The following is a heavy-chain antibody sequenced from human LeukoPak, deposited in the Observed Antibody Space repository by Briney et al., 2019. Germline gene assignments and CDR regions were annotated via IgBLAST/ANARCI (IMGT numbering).Heavy chain of an antibody. CDR2: INQDGGEK. CDR1: GFTFSSYW. CDR3: AKGSDYYDSSGTNYFDY. Sequence: GGSLRLSCAASGFTFSSYWMSWVRQAPGKGLEWVANINQDGGEKYYVDSVKGRFTISRDNAKNSLYLQMNSLRAEDTAVYYCAKGSDYYDSSGTNYFDYWGQGTLVTVSS. V-gene: IGHV3-7*01. J-gene: IGHJ4*02. D-gene: IGHD3-22*01.